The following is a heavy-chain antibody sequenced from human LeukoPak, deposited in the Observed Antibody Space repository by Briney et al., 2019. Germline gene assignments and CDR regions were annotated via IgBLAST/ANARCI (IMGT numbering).Heavy chain of an antibody. J-gene: IGHJ5*02. CDR3: ARDADSRYYNNSEIVKNWFDP. D-gene: IGHD3-10*01. CDR1: GGSISSFY. CDR2: ISTSGST. V-gene: IGHV4-4*07. Sequence: SETLSLTCTVSGGSISSFYWSWIRQPAGKGLEWIGRISTSGSTNYSPSLKRRVSMSVDTSKTQFSLKLSSVTAADTAVYYCARDADSRYYNNSEIVKNWFDPWGHGTLVTVSS.